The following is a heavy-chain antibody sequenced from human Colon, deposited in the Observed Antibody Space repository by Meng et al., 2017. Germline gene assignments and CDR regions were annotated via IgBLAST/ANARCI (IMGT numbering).Heavy chain of an antibody. CDR3: ARRRGGSGRDC. CDR1: GGSIDSSSFH. Sequence: RPPQLSRRGLVEPSATLSPTCTVFGGSIDSSSFHWGWIRQPPGKGLEWIGSIYYSGPTFYNGSLKSRVTISVDTSKNQFSLRLHSVTATDTAVYYCARRRGGSGRDCWGQGTLVTVSS. CDR2: IYYSGPT. J-gene: IGHJ4*02. D-gene: IGHD3-10*01. V-gene: IGHV4-39*01.